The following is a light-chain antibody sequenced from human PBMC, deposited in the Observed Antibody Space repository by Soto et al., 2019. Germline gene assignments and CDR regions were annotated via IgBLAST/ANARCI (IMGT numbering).Light chain of an antibody. J-gene: IGKJ1*01. CDR2: AAS. V-gene: IGKV1-39*01. CDR1: QSISSY. Sequence: DIQMTQSPSSLSASVGDRVTITCRASQSISSYLNWYQQKPGKAPKLLIYAASSLQSGVPSRFSGRGSGTDFTLTISCLQSEDFATYYCQQYYSFPPTFGQGTKVDIK. CDR3: QQYYSFPPT.